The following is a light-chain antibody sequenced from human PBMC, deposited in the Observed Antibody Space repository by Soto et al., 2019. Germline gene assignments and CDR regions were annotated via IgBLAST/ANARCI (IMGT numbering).Light chain of an antibody. CDR2: DVS. J-gene: IGLJ2*01. Sequence: QSALTQPASVSGSPGQSITISCTGTSSDVGAYNYVSWYQHHPGKAPKLMIYDVSNRPSGVSDRFSGSKSVNTASLTISGLQAEDEADYYCSSSTTSSTQLVGGGTKLTVL. V-gene: IGLV2-14*03. CDR1: SSDVGAYNY. CDR3: SSSTTSSTQL.